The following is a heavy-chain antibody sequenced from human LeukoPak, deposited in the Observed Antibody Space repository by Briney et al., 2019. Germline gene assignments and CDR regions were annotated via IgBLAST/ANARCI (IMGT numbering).Heavy chain of an antibody. V-gene: IGHV1-18*01. CDR3: ARTYYYDSGSDNWFDP. J-gene: IGHJ5*02. CDR1: GYTFTSYG. D-gene: IGHD3-10*01. CDR2: ISGDNGDT. Sequence: ASVKVSCKASGYTFTSYGISWVRQAPGQGLEWMGWISGDNGDTNYAQKLQGRVTMTTDTSTSTAYMELSSLRSEDTAVYYCARTYYYDSGSDNWFDPWGQGTLVTVSS.